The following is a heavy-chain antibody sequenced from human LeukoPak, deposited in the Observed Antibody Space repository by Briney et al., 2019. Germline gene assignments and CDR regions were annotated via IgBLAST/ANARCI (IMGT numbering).Heavy chain of an antibody. V-gene: IGHV1-2*02. J-gene: IGHJ4*02. CDR3: ARDVYGDYLLGL. Sequence: ASVKVSCKASGYTSTGYYIHWVRQAPGQGLEWMGWINPNSGGTNYAQECQGRVTMTRDTSISTAYMELSRLRSDDTAVYYCARDVYGDYLLGLWGQGTLVTVSS. CDR2: INPNSGGT. D-gene: IGHD4-17*01. CDR1: GYTSTGYY.